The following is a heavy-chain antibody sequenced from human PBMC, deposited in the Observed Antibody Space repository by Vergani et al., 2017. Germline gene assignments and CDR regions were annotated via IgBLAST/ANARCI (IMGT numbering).Heavy chain of an antibody. CDR1: GFTFSSYA. Sequence: EVQLVESGGGLVKPGGSLRLSCAASGFTFSSYAMSWVRQAPGKGLEWVSAISGSGGSTYYADSVKGRFTISRDNSKHTLYLRMNSLRAEDTAVYYCAKLVGQYDYVWTWGQGTLVTVSS. CDR2: ISGSGGST. D-gene: IGHD3-16*01. J-gene: IGHJ4*02. CDR3: AKLVGQYDYVWT. V-gene: IGHV3-23*04.